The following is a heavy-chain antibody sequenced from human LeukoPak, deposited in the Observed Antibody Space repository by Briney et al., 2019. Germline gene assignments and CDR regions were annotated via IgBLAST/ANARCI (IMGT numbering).Heavy chain of an antibody. J-gene: IGHJ6*04. CDR1: GGSSSDYY. CDR2: INHSGST. V-gene: IGHV4-34*01. CDR3: ARPQQYYYGMDV. Sequence: YPSETLSLTCAVYGGSSSDYYWSWIRQPPGKGLEWIGEINHSGSTNYNPSLKSRVTISVDASKNQLSLKLSSVSAADTAVYYCARPQQYYYGMDVWGKGTTVTVSS.